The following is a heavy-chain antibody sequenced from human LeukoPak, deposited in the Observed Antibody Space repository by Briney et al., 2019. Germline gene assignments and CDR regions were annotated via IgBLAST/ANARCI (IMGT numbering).Heavy chain of an antibody. D-gene: IGHD2-15*01. J-gene: IGHJ5*02. V-gene: IGHV3-53*01. CDR1: GFTVSSNY. Sequence: GGSLRLSCAASGFTVSSNYMSWVRQAPGKGLEWVSVIYSGGSTYYADSVKGRFTISRDNSKSTVYLQMNSLRTEDTAVYYCAKDRVSPGFNWFDPWGQGTLVTVSS. CDR2: IYSGGST. CDR3: AKDRVSPGFNWFDP.